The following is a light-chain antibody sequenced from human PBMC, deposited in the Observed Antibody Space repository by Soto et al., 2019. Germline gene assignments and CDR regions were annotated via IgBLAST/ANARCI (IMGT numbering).Light chain of an antibody. CDR1: QSVSSN. Sequence: EIVMTQSPATLSVAPGERATLSCRASQSVSSNLAWYQQKPGQAPRLLIYGASTRATGIPARFSGSGSGTEFTLTISSLQSEDVAAYYCQKYNSAPFTFGGGTKVDIK. CDR3: QKYNSAPFT. V-gene: IGKV3-15*01. CDR2: GAS. J-gene: IGKJ4*01.